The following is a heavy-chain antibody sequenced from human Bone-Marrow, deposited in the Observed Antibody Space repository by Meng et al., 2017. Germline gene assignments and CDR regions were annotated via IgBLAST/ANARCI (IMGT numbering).Heavy chain of an antibody. CDR1: GDSVSSNSAT. J-gene: IGHJ4*02. CDR3: ARDGTSWYFFDY. V-gene: IGHV6-1*01. D-gene: IGHD1-1*01. Sequence: QVQLPQSGPGLVKQSQTLSLTCPISGDSVSSNSATWNWIRQSPSRGLEWLGRTYYRSRWYSDYAVSVQSRITINPDTSKNQFSLQLNSLTPEDSAVYYCARDGTSWYFFDYWGQGTLVTVSS. CDR2: TYYRSRWYS.